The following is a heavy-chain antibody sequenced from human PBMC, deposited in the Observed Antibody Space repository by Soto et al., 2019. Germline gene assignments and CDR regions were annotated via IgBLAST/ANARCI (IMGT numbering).Heavy chain of an antibody. CDR1: IFTFISYA. Sequence: PGWSLRLSCASSIFTFISYAMCWVRQAPGKGLEWVSSISVSGGSTYYADSVKGRFTISRDNSKDTLYLQMNSLGAEDTAVYYCAKDGYSITRNKPLDYWGQGTLVTSPQ. V-gene: IGHV3-23*01. J-gene: IGHJ4*02. CDR3: AKDGYSITRNKPLDY. CDR2: ISVSGGST. D-gene: IGHD2-2*01.